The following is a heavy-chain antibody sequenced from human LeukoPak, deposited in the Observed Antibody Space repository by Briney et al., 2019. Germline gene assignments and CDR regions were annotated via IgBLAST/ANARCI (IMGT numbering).Heavy chain of an antibody. CDR3: AKDGLYYDGSAHVYYFDY. J-gene: IGHJ4*02. V-gene: IGHV3-23*01. CDR1: GFTFSGYA. Sequence: GGSLRLSCAASGFTFSGYAMTWVRQAPGKGLEWVSSITGSGDYTYYIDSVNGRFTISRDNSKNILYLQMNSLRGEDTALYYCAKDGLYYDGSAHVYYFDYWGQGTLVAVSS. D-gene: IGHD3-22*01. CDR2: ITGSGDYT.